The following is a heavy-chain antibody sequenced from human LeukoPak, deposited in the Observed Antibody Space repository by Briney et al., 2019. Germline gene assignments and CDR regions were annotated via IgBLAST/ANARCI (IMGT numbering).Heavy chain of an antibody. V-gene: IGHV1-2*06. J-gene: IGHJ4*02. D-gene: IGHD3-22*01. CDR2: INPNSGGT. CDR3: ARAVRKTYYYDSREKSVGFV. CDR1: GYTFTCYY. Sequence: ASVKVSCKASGYTFTCYYMHWVRQAPGQGLEWMGRINPNSGGTNYAQKFQGRVTMTRDTSISTAYMELSRLRSDDTAVYYCARAVRKTYYYDSREKSVGFVWGQGTLVTVSS.